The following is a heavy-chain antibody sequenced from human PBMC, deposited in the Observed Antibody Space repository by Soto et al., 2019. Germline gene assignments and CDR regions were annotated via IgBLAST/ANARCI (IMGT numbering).Heavy chain of an antibody. D-gene: IGHD6-13*01. CDR1: RIPFSTNW. J-gene: IGHJ4*02. V-gene: IGHV3-74*01. CDR2: INSESGGTT. CDR3: AKQVATGTALYDY. Sequence: LRLSCAASRIPFSTNWMHWVLQAPGQGLVWVSRINSESGGTTYYADSVKGRFTISRDNSKNTLYPQMNSLRAEDTAVYYCAKQVATGTALYDYWGQGSLVTVSS.